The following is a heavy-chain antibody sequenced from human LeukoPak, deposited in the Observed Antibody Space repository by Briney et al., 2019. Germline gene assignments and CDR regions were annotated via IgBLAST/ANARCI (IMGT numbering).Heavy chain of an antibody. CDR3: ARESSD. Sequence: SETLSLTCTVSGGSSSAYYYTWIRQPPGKGLEWIGLIYNSGSTNYNPSLKSRVIISADTSKNQFSLKLTSVTAADTAVYYCARESSDWGQGTLVTVSS. D-gene: IGHD6-19*01. CDR1: GGSSSAYY. CDR2: IYNSGST. V-gene: IGHV4-59*01. J-gene: IGHJ4*02.